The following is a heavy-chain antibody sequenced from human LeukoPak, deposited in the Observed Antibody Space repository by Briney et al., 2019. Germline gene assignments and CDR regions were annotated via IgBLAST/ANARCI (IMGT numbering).Heavy chain of an antibody. Sequence: GGSLRLSCTASGFTFGEYGMSWFRQAPGKWLEWVSIIRSKPYGGTTKYAASVKGRFIMSRDDSKSIAYLEMNSLKAEDTAVYYCVRDLECSSTSCYKYYYNHLDVWGKGTTVSVSS. V-gene: IGHV3-49*03. D-gene: IGHD2-2*02. CDR3: VRDLECSSTSCYKYYYNHLDV. CDR1: GFTFGEYG. CDR2: IRSKPYGGTT. J-gene: IGHJ6*03.